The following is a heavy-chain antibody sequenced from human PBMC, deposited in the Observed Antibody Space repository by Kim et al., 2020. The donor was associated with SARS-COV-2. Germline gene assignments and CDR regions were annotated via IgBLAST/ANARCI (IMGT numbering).Heavy chain of an antibody. D-gene: IGHD3-3*01. Sequence: GGSLRLSCAASGFTFSSYSMNWVRQAPGKGLEWVSSISSSSSYIYYADSVKGRFTISRDNAKNSLYLQMYSLRAEDTAVYYCARDRLSSWSGYYVNGMDVWGQGTTVTVSS. V-gene: IGHV3-21*01. CDR3: ARDRLSSWSGYYVNGMDV. CDR2: ISSSSSYI. CDR1: GFTFSSYS. J-gene: IGHJ6*02.